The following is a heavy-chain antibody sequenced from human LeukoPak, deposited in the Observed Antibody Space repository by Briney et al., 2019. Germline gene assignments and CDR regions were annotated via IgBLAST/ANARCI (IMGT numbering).Heavy chain of an antibody. D-gene: IGHD2-21*01. CDR1: GFTFSSYG. Sequence: PGGTLRLSCAASGFTFSSYGMSWVRQAPGKGLEWVSAISGSGGSTYYADSVKGRFTISRDNSKNTLYLQMNSLRAEDTAVYYCARDLLHSGWYFDLWGRGTLVTVSS. V-gene: IGHV3-23*01. CDR2: ISGSGGST. J-gene: IGHJ2*01. CDR3: ARDLLHSGWYFDL.